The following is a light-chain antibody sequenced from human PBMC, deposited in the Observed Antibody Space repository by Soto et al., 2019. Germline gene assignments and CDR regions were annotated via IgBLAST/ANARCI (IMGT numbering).Light chain of an antibody. CDR1: QDISRW. Sequence: IQMNQSPPTLPSSSGDRVGITCRASQDISRWLAWYQQKPGKAPEXLIYDVSTLQSGVPSRFSGTGSGTEFTLTISSLQPEDFATYYCQQYNAYYSFGQGTKVDIK. CDR2: DVS. J-gene: IGKJ2*03. CDR3: QQYNAYYS. V-gene: IGKV1-5*01.